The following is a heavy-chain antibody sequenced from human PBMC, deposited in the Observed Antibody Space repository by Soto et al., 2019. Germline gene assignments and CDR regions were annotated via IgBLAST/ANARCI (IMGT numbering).Heavy chain of an antibody. CDR2: IKEDGSEK. V-gene: IGHV3-7*01. Sequence: EVQLVESGGGLVQPGGSLRLSCAASEFTFSGYWMSWVRQAPGKGLEWVANIKEDGSEKYYVDSVKGRFTISRDNAKKSLSLQMNSLRFDDTAVYFCASGGAVAGTFWGQGTLVIVSS. J-gene: IGHJ4*01. CDR1: EFTFSGYW. CDR3: ASGGAVAGTF. D-gene: IGHD6-19*01.